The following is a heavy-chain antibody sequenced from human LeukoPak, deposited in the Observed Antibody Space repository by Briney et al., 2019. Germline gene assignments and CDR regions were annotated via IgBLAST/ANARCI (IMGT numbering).Heavy chain of an antibody. CDR3: ARHVSAAWFGESSNWFDP. D-gene: IGHD3-10*01. CDR2: IYYSGST. Sequence: SETLSLTCTVSGGSISSYYWSWIRQPPGKGLEWIGYIYYSGSTNYNPSLKSRVTLSVDTSKNQFSLKLSSVTAADTAVYYCARHVSAAWFGESSNWFDPWGQGTLVTVSS. V-gene: IGHV4-59*08. CDR1: GGSISSYY. J-gene: IGHJ5*02.